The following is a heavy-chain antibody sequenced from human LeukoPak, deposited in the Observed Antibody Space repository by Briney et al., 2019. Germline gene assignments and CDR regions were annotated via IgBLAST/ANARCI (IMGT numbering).Heavy chain of an antibody. CDR2: TYYRSRGYY. CDR1: GDILSSHNAA. V-gene: IGHV6-1*01. D-gene: IGHD5-12*01. CDR3: AREDRLSFDI. J-gene: IGHJ3*02. Sequence: SQTLSLTCALSGDILSSHNAAWHWIRQSPSRGLEWLGRTYYRSRGYYDYAVSVKSRVTINPDTSKNHFSLQLNSVAPEDTAVYFCAREDRLSFDIWGQGTMVTVSS.